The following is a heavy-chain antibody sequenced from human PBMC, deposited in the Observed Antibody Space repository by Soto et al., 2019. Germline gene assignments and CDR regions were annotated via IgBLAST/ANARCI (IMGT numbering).Heavy chain of an antibody. J-gene: IGHJ4*02. CDR3: VSQRTTVPTQAYFDY. CDR2: VYYRGRS. D-gene: IGHD4-17*01. V-gene: IGHV4-39*01. CDR1: GGSVTNSSYY. Sequence: SETLSLTCTVSGGSVTNSSYYWCWIRPSPGKGLEWIGSVYYRGRSYSKSSVKSRVTISVDTSKNRFSLSLNSVTASDTAVYFCVSQRTTVPTQAYFDYWGPGALVTVSS.